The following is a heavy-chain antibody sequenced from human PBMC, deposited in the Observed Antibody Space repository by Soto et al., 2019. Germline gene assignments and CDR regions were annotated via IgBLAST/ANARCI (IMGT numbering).Heavy chain of an antibody. CDR2: IYYSGST. CDR3: ARHGGYNVDY. CDR1: GGSISSDSYY. Sequence: SETLSLTCTVSGGSISSDSYYWGWIRQPPGKGLEWIGSIYYSGSTYYNPSLKSRVTISLDTSKNQFSLKLSSVTAADTAVYYCARHGGYNVDYWGQGTLVTVSS. J-gene: IGHJ4*02. V-gene: IGHV4-39*01. D-gene: IGHD5-12*01.